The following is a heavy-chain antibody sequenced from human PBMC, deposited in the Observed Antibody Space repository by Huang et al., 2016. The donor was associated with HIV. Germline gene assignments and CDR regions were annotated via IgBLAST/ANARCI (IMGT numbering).Heavy chain of an antibody. CDR3: AREKAADSAWYGVYYFDY. CDR1: GGSFSGYY. Sequence: QVQLRQWGAGLVKPSETLSLTCAVYGGSFSGYYWTWIRQSPGKGLEWIGEIKHIGKTKYKPSLKSRVTISKDTAKNQFSLQLTSVSAADTGVYFCAREKAADSAWYGVYYFDYWGEGALVTVTS. D-gene: IGHD6-19*01. V-gene: IGHV4-34*01. J-gene: IGHJ4*02. CDR2: IKHIGKT.